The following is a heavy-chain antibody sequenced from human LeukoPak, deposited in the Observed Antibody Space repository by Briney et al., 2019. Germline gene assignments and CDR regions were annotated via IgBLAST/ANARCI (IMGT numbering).Heavy chain of an antibody. D-gene: IGHD3-16*01. CDR2: ISGSGGST. J-gene: IGHJ3*02. V-gene: IGHV3-23*01. CDR3: AKEQWTPWGIEDAFDI. Sequence: PGGSLRLSCAASGFTVSSNYMSWVRQAPGKGLEWVSAISGSGGSTYYADSVKGRFTISRDNSKNTLYLQMNSLRAEDTAVYYCAKEQWTPWGIEDAFDIWGQGTMVTVSS. CDR1: GFTVSSNY.